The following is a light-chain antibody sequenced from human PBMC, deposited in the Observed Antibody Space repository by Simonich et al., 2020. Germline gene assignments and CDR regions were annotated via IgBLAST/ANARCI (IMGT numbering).Light chain of an antibody. CDR2: LNSDGSH. J-gene: IGLJ3*02. CDR1: SGHSSYA. V-gene: IGLV4-69*01. CDR3: QTWGTGIHWV. Sequence: LVLTQSPSASAPLGASVKLTCTLSSGHSSYAIAWHQQQPEKGPRYLMKLNSDGSHSKGDGIPDRFSSSSSGAERYLTISSLQAEDEADYYCQTWGTGIHWVFGGGTKLTVL.